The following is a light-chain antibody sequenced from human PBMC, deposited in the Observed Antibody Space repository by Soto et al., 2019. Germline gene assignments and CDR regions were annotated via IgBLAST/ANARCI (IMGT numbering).Light chain of an antibody. CDR3: QKYNSAPWT. Sequence: DIQMTQSPSSLSASVGDRVTITCRASQGITNHLAWYQQQPGKVPMLLIYAASTLQSGVPSRFSGSASGTDFTLTISSLQPDDVATYYCQKYNSAPWTFGQGTKVEIK. J-gene: IGKJ1*01. CDR1: QGITNH. V-gene: IGKV1-27*01. CDR2: AAS.